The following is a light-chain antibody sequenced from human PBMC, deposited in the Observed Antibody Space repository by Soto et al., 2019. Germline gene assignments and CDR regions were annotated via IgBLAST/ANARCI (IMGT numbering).Light chain of an antibody. CDR2: GAS. Sequence: DIQMTQSPSSLSASVGDRVTITCRASQSISSYLNWYQQKPGKAPKLLIYGASTLQSGVPSRFSGGGSGTDFTLTISSLQPEDFATYYCQQTYTIPRTFCQGTKVEIK. J-gene: IGKJ1*01. CDR1: QSISSY. V-gene: IGKV1-39*01. CDR3: QQTYTIPRT.